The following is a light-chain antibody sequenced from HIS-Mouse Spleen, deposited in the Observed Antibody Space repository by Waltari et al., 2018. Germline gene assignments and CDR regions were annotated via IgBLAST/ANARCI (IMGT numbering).Light chain of an antibody. J-gene: IGKJ2*01. CDR3: QQYGSSQYT. CDR2: GAS. V-gene: IGKV3-20*01. Sequence: IVLTQSPGPLSLSPGERATLSCRASQRVSSSYLAWYQQKPGQAPRLLIYGASSRATGIPDRFSGSGSGTDFTLTISRLEPEDFAVYYCQQYGSSQYTFGQGTKLEIK. CDR1: QRVSSSY.